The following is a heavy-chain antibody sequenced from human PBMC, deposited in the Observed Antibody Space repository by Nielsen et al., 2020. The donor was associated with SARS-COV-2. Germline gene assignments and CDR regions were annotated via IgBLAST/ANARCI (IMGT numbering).Heavy chain of an antibody. Sequence: SVKVSCKASGGTFSSYAISWVRQAPGQGLEWMGGIIPIFGTANYAQKFQGRVTITADESTSTAYMELSSLRSEDTAVYYCARDHKEYSSSRYAFDIWGQGTMVTVSS. D-gene: IGHD6-6*01. V-gene: IGHV1-69*13. CDR3: ARDHKEYSSSRYAFDI. CDR1: GGTFSSYA. J-gene: IGHJ3*02. CDR2: IIPIFGTA.